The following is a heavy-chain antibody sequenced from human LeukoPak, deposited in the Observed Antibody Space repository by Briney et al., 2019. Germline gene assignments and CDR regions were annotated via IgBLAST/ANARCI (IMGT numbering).Heavy chain of an antibody. Sequence: GGSLRLSCAASGFTFSHYWMSWVRQAPGKGLERVASIKQDGSQKYYGDSVKGRFTISRDNAKNSLYLQMNSLRSEDTAFYYCAKDDNSWSLDYWGQGTLVTVSS. V-gene: IGHV3-7*01. CDR1: GFTFSHYW. D-gene: IGHD6-13*01. CDR3: AKDDNSWSLDY. J-gene: IGHJ4*02. CDR2: IKQDGSQK.